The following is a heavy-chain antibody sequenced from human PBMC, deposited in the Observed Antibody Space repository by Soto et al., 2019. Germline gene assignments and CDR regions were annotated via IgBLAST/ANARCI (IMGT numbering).Heavy chain of an antibody. CDR1: GFIVSSTL. Sequence: EVQLVETGGGLIQPGESLRLSCAASGFIVSSTLMGWARQAPGKGLEWVSVVYGGGDTYYTDSVRGRFTISRDNSKNTLYLEMNSLRVEDTALYHCAREYGSGISPPWFDPWGQGTLVIVSS. CDR3: AREYGSGISPPWFDP. D-gene: IGHD3-10*01. J-gene: IGHJ5*02. V-gene: IGHV3-53*02. CDR2: VYGGGDT.